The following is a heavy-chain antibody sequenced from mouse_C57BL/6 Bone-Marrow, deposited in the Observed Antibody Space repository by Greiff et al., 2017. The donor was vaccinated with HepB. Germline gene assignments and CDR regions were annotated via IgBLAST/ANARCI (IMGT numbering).Heavy chain of an antibody. CDR1: GYTFTEYT. CDR2: FYPGSGSI. V-gene: IGHV1-62-2*01. CDR3: ARHEEDPNFYWYFDV. J-gene: IGHJ1*03. Sequence: QVHVKQSGAELVKPGASVKLSCKASGYTFTEYTIHWVKQRSGQGLEWIGWFYPGSGSIKYNEKFKDKATLTADKSSSTVYMELSRLTSEDSAVYFCARHEEDPNFYWYFDVWGTGTTVTVSS.